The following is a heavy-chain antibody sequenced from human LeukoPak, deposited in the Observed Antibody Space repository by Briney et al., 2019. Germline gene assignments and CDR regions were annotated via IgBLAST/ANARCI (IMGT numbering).Heavy chain of an antibody. D-gene: IGHD6-19*01. J-gene: IGHJ4*02. CDR3: ARVPGYSSGWFPRGYFDY. Sequence: GSLRLSCTASGFTVSSNYMSWVHQPPGKGLEWIGEINHSGSTNYNPSLKSRVTISVDTSKNQFSLKLSSVTAADTAVYYCARVPGYSSGWFPRGYFDYWGQGTLVTVSS. V-gene: IGHV4-34*01. CDR2: INHSGST. CDR1: GFTVSSNY.